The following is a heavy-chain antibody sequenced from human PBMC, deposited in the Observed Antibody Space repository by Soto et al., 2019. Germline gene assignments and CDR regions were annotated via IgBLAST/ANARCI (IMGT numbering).Heavy chain of an antibody. Sequence: SVKVSCKASGGTFSSYAINWVRQAPGQGLEWMGGIIPIFGTANYAQKFQGRVTITADKSTSTAYMELSSLRSEDTAVYYCARSRLWANFDYWGQGTLVTVSS. D-gene: IGHD3-16*01. V-gene: IGHV1-69*06. CDR2: IIPIFGTA. CDR3: ARSRLWANFDY. J-gene: IGHJ4*02. CDR1: GGTFSSYA.